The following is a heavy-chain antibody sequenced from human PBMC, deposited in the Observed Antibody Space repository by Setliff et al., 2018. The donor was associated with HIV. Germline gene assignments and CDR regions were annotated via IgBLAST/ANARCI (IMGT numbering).Heavy chain of an antibody. Sequence: PGGSLRLSCAASGCTFSSYGMHWVRQAPGKGLEWVAFIRYDGSNKYYADSVKGRFTISRDNSKNTLYLQMNSLRAEDTAVYYCAKIQNPQGYYYDSSGYYPHPGSPDYWGQGTLVTVSS. CDR3: AKIQNPQGYYYDSSGYYPHPGSPDY. CDR2: IRYDGSNK. V-gene: IGHV3-30*02. CDR1: GCTFSSYG. J-gene: IGHJ4*02. D-gene: IGHD3-22*01.